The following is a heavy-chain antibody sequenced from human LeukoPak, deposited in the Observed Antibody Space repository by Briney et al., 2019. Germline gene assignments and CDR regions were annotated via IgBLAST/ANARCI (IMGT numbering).Heavy chain of an antibody. CDR3: ARDSYHLGAYAYY. J-gene: IGHJ4*02. Sequence: GGSLRLSCVASGFTFDDYAMNWVRQAPGKGLEWVSGINWNGGSTRYADSVKGRFTISRDNAKNSLYLQMNSLRAEDTALYYCARDSYHLGAYAYYWGQGILVTVSS. D-gene: IGHD3-16*01. V-gene: IGHV3-20*04. CDR1: GFTFDDYA. CDR2: INWNGGST.